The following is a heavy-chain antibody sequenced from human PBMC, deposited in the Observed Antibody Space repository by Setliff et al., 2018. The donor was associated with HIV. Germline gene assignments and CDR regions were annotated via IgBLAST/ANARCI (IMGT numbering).Heavy chain of an antibody. CDR3: ARGXEGYNLDDAFDI. CDR2: VHHSGST. J-gene: IGHJ3*02. Sequence: SETLXLTCAVSGYSINNGYYWGWIRQPPGKGLEWIGSVHHSGSTYYNPSLKSRVTISVDTNKNRFSLKLKSVTAADTAVYFCARGXEGYNLDDAFDIWGQGTMVTVSS. CDR1: GYSINNGYY. D-gene: IGHD5-12*01. V-gene: IGHV4-38-2*01.